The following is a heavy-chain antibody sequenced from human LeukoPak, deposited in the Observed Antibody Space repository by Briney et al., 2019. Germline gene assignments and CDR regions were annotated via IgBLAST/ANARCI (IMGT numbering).Heavy chain of an antibody. J-gene: IGHJ4*02. D-gene: IGHD2-2*01. CDR3: ARVGPAAKLTFDY. Sequence: GASVKVSCKASGGTFSRYAISWVRQAPGQGLEWMRGIIPIFGTVNYAQKFQGRVTITTDESTSTAYMELSSLRSEDTAVYYCARVGPAAKLTFDYWGQGTLVTVSS. V-gene: IGHV1-69*05. CDR1: GGTFSRYA. CDR2: IIPIFGTV.